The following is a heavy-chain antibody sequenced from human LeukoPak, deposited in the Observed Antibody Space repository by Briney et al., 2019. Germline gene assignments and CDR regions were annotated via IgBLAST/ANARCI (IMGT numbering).Heavy chain of an antibody. Sequence: NPSETLSLTCTVSGGSISSGGYYWSWIRQHPGKGLEWIGYIYYSGSTYYNPSLKSRVTISVDTSKNQFSLRLSSVTAADTAVYYCARDRKGCSGGSCYPYYFDYWGQGTLVTVSS. V-gene: IGHV4-31*03. J-gene: IGHJ4*02. CDR1: GGSISSGGYY. D-gene: IGHD2-15*01. CDR3: ARDRKGCSGGSCYPYYFDY. CDR2: IYYSGST.